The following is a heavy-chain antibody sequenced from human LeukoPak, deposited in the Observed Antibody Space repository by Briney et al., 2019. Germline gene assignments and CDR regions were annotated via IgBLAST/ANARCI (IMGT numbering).Heavy chain of an antibody. CDR1: GFTFSTYG. Sequence: GGSLRLSCVASGFTFSTYGMHWVRQAPGKGLEWVAVIWYDGSDKKYADSVKGRFTISRDNSKNTLYRQMSSLRAEDTAVYYCAKVGDGDFLGGNFFYFGLDVWGQGTTVTVSS. D-gene: IGHD4-17*01. V-gene: IGHV3-33*06. J-gene: IGHJ6*02. CDR2: IWYDGSDK. CDR3: AKVGDGDFLGGNFFYFGLDV.